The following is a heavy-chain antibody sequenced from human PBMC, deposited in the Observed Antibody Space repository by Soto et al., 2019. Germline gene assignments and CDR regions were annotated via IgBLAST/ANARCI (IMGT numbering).Heavy chain of an antibody. CDR3: ARPKTIGAAADKRWYDP. CDR2: IYYRGST. Sequence: SEPLSINCIVSSGSISNYYCSWIRQPPGKGLEWIGYIYYRGSTNYNPSLKSRVTISVDTSKNQFSLKLTSVTAADTAMYYCARPKTIGAAADKRWYDPCGQGTLVTGS. D-gene: IGHD6-13*01. J-gene: IGHJ5*02. V-gene: IGHV4-59*08. CDR1: SGSISNYY.